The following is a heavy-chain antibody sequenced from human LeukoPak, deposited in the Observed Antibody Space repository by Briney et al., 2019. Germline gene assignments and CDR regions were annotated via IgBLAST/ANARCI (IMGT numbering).Heavy chain of an antibody. CDR2: IYPGDSDT. J-gene: IGHJ4*02. CDR1: GYSFTSYW. CDR3: ASTSSSWYEHKYYFDY. V-gene: IGHV5-51*01. D-gene: IGHD6-13*01. Sequence: GESLKISCKGSGYSFTSYWIGWVRQMPGKGLEWMGIIYPGDSDTRYSPSFQGQVTISADKSISTAYLQCSSLKASDTAMYYCASTSSSWYEHKYYFDYWGRGTLVTVSS.